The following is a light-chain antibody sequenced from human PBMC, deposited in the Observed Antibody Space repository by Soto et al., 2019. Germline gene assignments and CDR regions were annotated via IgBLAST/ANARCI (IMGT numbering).Light chain of an antibody. CDR3: AAWDDSLSGPVV. CDR1: SSNIGTNY. Sequence: QSELTQPPSASGTPGQRVTISCSGSSSNIGTNYVYWYQHLPGTAPKLLIYANNQRPSGVPDRFSGSRSGTSASLAISGLRSEDEADYYCAAWDDSLSGPVVFGGGTKLTVL. V-gene: IGLV1-47*01. J-gene: IGLJ2*01. CDR2: ANN.